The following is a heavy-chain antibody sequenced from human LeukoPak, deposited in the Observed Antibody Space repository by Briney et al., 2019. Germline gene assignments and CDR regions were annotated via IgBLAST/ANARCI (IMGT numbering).Heavy chain of an antibody. J-gene: IGHJ4*02. CDR2: INPNSGGT. CDR1: GYNFTGYY. V-gene: IGHV1-2*02. D-gene: IGHD3-3*01. CDR3: AVILDGYDIGGAYFDY. Sequence: ASVNVSCKASGYNFTGYYMPWVRQAPGQGLEWMGWINPNSGGTNYAQKFQGRVTMTRDTSISTAYMELSILRSEDTAVYYCAVILDGYDIGGAYFDYWGQGTLVTVSS.